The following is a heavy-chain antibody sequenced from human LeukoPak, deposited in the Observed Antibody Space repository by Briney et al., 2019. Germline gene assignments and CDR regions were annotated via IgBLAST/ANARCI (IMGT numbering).Heavy chain of an antibody. CDR3: AREKAPTTVTTSIRWFDP. D-gene: IGHD4-17*01. CDR1: GGSISSGGYY. CDR2: INHSGST. Sequence: SETLSLTCTVSGGSISSGGYYWSWIRQPPGKGLEWIGEINHSGSTNYNPSLKSRVTISVDTSKNQFSLKLSSVTAADTAVYYCAREKAPTTVTTSIRWFDPWGQGTLVTVSS. V-gene: IGHV4-39*07. J-gene: IGHJ5*02.